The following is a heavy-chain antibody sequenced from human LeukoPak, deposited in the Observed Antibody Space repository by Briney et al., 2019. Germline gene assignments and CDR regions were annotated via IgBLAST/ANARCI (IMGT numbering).Heavy chain of an antibody. CDR3: ARGRGVVPTYYYYYMDV. D-gene: IGHD2-15*01. J-gene: IGHJ6*03. CDR2: MNPNSGNT. Sequence: VASVKVSCKASGYTFTSYDINWVRQATGQGLEWMGWMNPNSGNTGYAQKFQGRVTMTRNTSISTAYMELSSLRSEDTAVYYCARGRGVVPTYYYYYMDVWGKGPRSPSP. CDR1: GYTFTSYD. V-gene: IGHV1-8*01.